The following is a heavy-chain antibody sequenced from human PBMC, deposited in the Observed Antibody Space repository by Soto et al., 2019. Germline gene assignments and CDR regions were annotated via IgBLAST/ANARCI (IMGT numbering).Heavy chain of an antibody. Sequence: QVQLQESGPGLVKPSETLSLTCTVSGGSISNYYWSWIRQPPGKGLQWIGYIFSSGSTNYNPSLKSRVTIPVNTSKNQFSLTLNSVTAADTAVYYCARQRRDFDYWGQGSLVTVSS. V-gene: IGHV4-59*08. CDR3: ARQRRDFDY. CDR1: GGSISNYY. J-gene: IGHJ4*02. CDR2: IFSSGST.